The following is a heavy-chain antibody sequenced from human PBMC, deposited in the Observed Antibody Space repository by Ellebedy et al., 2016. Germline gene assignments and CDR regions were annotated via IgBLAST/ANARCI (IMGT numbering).Heavy chain of an antibody. CDR1: GGTFSGSA. J-gene: IGHJ3*02. D-gene: IGHD3-22*01. CDR3: ARHDSSGYDAFDI. CDR2: INPSGGST. V-gene: IGHV1-46*03. Sequence: ASVKVSCKTFGGTFSGSAITWVRQAPGQGLEWMGIINPSGGSTSYAQKFQGRVTMTRDTSTSTVYMELSSLRSEDTAVYYCARHDSSGYDAFDIWGQGTMVTVSS.